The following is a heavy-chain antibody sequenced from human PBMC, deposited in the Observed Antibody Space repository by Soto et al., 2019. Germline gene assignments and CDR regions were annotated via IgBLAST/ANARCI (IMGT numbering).Heavy chain of an antibody. D-gene: IGHD3-22*01. CDR2: IIPILGIA. J-gene: IGHJ4*02. CDR1: GGTFSSYT. CDR3: ARGRVDSSGYYTDY. V-gene: IGHV1-69*02. Sequence: SVKVSCKASGGTFSSYTISWVRQALGQGLEWMGRIIPILGIANYAQKFQGRVTITADKSTSTAYMELSSLRSEDTAVYYCARGRVDSSGYYTDYWGQGTLVTVSS.